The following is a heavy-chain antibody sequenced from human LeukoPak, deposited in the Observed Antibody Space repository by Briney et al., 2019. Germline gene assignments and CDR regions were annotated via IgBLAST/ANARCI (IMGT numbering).Heavy chain of an antibody. D-gene: IGHD6-6*01. J-gene: IGHJ4*02. CDR1: GFTFSSYG. CDR3: ARAQQLVWFDY. V-gene: IGHV3-33*08. Sequence: GGSLRLSCAASGFTFSSYGMHWVRQAPGKGLEWVAAIWYDGTKTYYEDSVKGRFTISRDNMNNMMYLQMNSLRAEDTAIYYCARAQQLVWFDYWGQGTLVTVSS. CDR2: IWYDGTKT.